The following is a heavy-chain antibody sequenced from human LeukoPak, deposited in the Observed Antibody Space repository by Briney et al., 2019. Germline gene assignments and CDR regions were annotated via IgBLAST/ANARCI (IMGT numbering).Heavy chain of an antibody. Sequence: PGGSLRLSWAASGXTVSSNYVSWVRQAAGKGLGWVSILYSGDNTYYADSVKGRFTISRDNSKNTLYLQMNSLRAEDTAVYYCARGKGSSSPYYFDYWGQGTLVTVSS. J-gene: IGHJ4*02. D-gene: IGHD6-6*01. CDR1: GXTVSSNY. CDR2: LYSGDNT. V-gene: IGHV3-66*01. CDR3: ARGKGSSSPYYFDY.